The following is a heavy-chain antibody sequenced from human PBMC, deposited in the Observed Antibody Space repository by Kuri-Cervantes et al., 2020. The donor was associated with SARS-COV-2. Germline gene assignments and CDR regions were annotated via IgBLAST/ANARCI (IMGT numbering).Heavy chain of an antibody. Sequence: GGSLRLSCAASGFTFSSYWMHWVRQAPGKGLVWVSRINSDGSSTSYADSVKGRFTISRDNAKNTLYLQMNSLRAEDTAVYYCAKPSGELVYYYYYYMDVWGKGTTVTVSS. J-gene: IGHJ6*03. D-gene: IGHD1-7*01. CDR2: INSDGSST. V-gene: IGHV3-74*01. CDR1: GFTFSSYW. CDR3: AKPSGELVYYYYYYMDV.